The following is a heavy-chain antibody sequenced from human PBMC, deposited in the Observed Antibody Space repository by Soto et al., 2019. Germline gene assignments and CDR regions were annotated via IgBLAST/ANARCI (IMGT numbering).Heavy chain of an antibody. J-gene: IGHJ6*02. CDR1: GFTFSDYY. D-gene: IGHD1-26*01. Sequence: QVQLVESGGALVKLGGSLRLSCAASGFTFSDYYMSWIRQTPGKGLEWVSYISNNGNTIDYADSVKGRFTISRDNAKKSLFLQMNSLTAEDTAVYYCARPQMRYTNYFYGLDVWGQGTTVTVSS. CDR3: ARPQMRYTNYFYGLDV. CDR2: ISNNGNTI. V-gene: IGHV3-11*01.